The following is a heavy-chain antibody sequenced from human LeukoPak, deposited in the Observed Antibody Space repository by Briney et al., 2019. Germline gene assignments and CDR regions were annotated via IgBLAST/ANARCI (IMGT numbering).Heavy chain of an antibody. J-gene: IGHJ4*02. V-gene: IGHV3-74*01. CDR1: GFTFSSYW. CDR3: ARPYSSSSNSPLLH. Sequence: GGSLRLSCAASGFTFSSYWMHWVRQAPGKGLVWVSRINSDGSSTNYADSVKGRFTISRDNAKNTLYLQMNSLRAEDTAVYYCARPYSSSSNSPLLHWGQGTLVTVSS. CDR2: INSDGSST. D-gene: IGHD6-6*01.